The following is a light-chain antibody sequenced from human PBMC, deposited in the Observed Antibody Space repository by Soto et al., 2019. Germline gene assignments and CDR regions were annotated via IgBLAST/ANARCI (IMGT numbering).Light chain of an antibody. CDR2: DAS. Sequence: EIVLTQSSGSLSLSPGERATLSFRASQSVSSSYLAWYQQKPGQAPRLLIYDASSRATGIPDRFSGSGSGTDFTLTISRLEPEDFAVYYCQQYGSSLYTFGQGTKLEIK. CDR3: QQYGSSLYT. CDR1: QSVSSSY. J-gene: IGKJ2*01. V-gene: IGKV3-20*01.